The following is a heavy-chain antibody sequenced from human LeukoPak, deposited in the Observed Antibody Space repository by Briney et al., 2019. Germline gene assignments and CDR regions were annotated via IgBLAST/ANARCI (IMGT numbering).Heavy chain of an antibody. J-gene: IGHJ4*02. Sequence: SETLSLTCAVYGGSFSGYYWSWIRQPPGKGLEWIGEINHSGSTNYNPSLKSRVTISVDTSKNQFSLKLSSVTAADTAVYYCARGLNYDSSGYYFFDYWGQGNLVTVSS. D-gene: IGHD3-22*01. CDR1: GGSFSGYY. CDR2: INHSGST. V-gene: IGHV4-34*01. CDR3: ARGLNYDSSGYYFFDY.